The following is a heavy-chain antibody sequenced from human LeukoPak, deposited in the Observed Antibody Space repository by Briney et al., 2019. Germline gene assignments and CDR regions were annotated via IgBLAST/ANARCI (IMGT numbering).Heavy chain of an antibody. J-gene: IGHJ4*02. V-gene: IGHV3-21*01. CDR1: GFTFSSSC. CDR2: ISSSSSSYI. CDR3: ARASMVRGVITGPLNF. D-gene: IGHD3-10*01. Sequence: GRSLRLSCAASGFTFSSSCMNSVRQAPGKGLECVSSISSSSSSYIYYSDSVKAPFTISRANANNSLNLQTNNLRSQHTTTYYCARASMVRGVITGPLNFWGQGTLVTVSS.